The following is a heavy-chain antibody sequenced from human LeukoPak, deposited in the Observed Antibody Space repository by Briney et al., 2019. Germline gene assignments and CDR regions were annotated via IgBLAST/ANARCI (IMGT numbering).Heavy chain of an antibody. V-gene: IGHV3-23*01. J-gene: IGHJ4*02. D-gene: IGHD6-19*01. CDR2: ISGSGGST. Sequence: GGSLRLSCAASGFTFSSYAMSWVRQAPGKGLEWVSAISGSGGSTYYADSXKGRFTISRDNSKNTLYLQMNSLRAEDTAVYYXXNXAXDGLVXXXXIISDYWGQGTLVTVSS. CDR1: GFTFSSYA. CDR3: XNXAXDGLVXXXXIISDY.